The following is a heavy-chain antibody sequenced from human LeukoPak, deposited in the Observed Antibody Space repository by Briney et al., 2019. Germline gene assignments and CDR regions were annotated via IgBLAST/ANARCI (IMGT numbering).Heavy chain of an antibody. D-gene: IGHD3-22*01. CDR3: ARDDSSGYYPRKYFQH. Sequence: SVKVSCKASGGTFSSYAISWVRQAPGQGLEWMGGIIPIFGTANYAQKFRGRVTITADESTSTAYMELSSLRSEDTAVYYCARDDSSGYYPRKYFQHWGQGTLVTVSS. CDR2: IIPIFGTA. J-gene: IGHJ1*01. CDR1: GGTFSSYA. V-gene: IGHV1-69*01.